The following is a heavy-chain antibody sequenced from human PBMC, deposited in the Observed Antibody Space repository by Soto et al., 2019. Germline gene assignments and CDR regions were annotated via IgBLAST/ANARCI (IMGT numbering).Heavy chain of an antibody. Sequence: QVQLVQSGAEVKKPGSSVKVSCKASGGTFSSYAISWVRQAPGQGLEWMGGIIPIFGTANYAQKFQGRVTITAYKSTSTAYMELSSLRSEDTAVYSCTQIQEGLWLRTPPYHYGMDVWGQGTTVTVSS. D-gene: IGHD5-18*01. CDR2: IIPIFGTA. CDR3: TQIQEGLWLRTPPYHYGMDV. J-gene: IGHJ6*02. CDR1: GGTFSSYA. V-gene: IGHV1-69*06.